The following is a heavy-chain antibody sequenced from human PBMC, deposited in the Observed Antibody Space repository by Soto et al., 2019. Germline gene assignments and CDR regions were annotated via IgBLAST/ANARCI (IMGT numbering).Heavy chain of an antibody. V-gene: IGHV4-39*07. Sequence: TSETLSLTCTVSGGSISSSSYYWGWIRQPPGKGLEWIGSIYYSGSTYYNPSLKSRVTISVDTSKNQFSLKLSSVTAADTAVYYCARDVISVAGTGIGAFDIWGQGTMVTVSS. D-gene: IGHD6-19*01. CDR3: ARDVISVAGTGIGAFDI. J-gene: IGHJ3*02. CDR2: IYYSGST. CDR1: GGSISSSSYY.